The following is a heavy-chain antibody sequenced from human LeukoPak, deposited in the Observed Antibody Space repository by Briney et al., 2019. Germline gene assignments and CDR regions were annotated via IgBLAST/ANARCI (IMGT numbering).Heavy chain of an antibody. CDR2: INPNTGGT. Sequence: ASVKVSCKASGYTFSGYYIHWVRQAPGQGLEWMGWINPNTGGTKYAQRFQDRVTMTRDTSISTAYMEVSRLRYDDTAVYYCARPLRVTMIRGAAFRASSDFDPWGQGTLVTVSS. D-gene: IGHD3-10*01. CDR3: ARPLRVTMIRGAAFRASSDFDP. J-gene: IGHJ5*02. V-gene: IGHV1-2*02. CDR1: GYTFSGYY.